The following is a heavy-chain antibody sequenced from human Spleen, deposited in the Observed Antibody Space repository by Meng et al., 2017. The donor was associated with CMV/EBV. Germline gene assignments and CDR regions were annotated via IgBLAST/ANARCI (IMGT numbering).Heavy chain of an antibody. CDR1: GFTVSNHY. Sequence: GESLKISCAASGFTVSNHYMSWVRQSPGKGLEWVSVIFSSGSAYYADSVKGRFTISRDNYKNTLYLQMNSLRADDTAVYYCARGTDDFWSGYSYYYYGMDVWGQGTTVTVSS. CDR3: ARGTDDFWSGYSYYYYGMDV. J-gene: IGHJ6*02. CDR2: IFSSGSA. D-gene: IGHD3-3*01. V-gene: IGHV3-53*01.